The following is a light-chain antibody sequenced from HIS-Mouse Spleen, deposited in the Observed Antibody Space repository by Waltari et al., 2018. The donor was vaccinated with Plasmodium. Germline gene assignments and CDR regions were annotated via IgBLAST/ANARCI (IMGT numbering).Light chain of an antibody. V-gene: IGLV2-11*01. CDR1: SSDVGGYNY. CDR3: SSYAGSASMV. Sequence: QSALTQPRSVSGSPGQSVTISCTGTSSDVGGYNYVSWYQQHPGKAPKLMIYDVSKPPSGVPYRFSCSKSGHTASLTISWLQAEDEADYDCSSYAGSASMVFGRGTKLTVL. J-gene: IGLJ2*01. CDR2: DVS.